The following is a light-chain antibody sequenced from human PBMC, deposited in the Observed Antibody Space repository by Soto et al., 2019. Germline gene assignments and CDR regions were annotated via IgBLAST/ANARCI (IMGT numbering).Light chain of an antibody. CDR3: QLSQQRSSWPPIA. CDR1: ERISHS. J-gene: IGKJ5*01. Sequence: DIVLTQSPATMSLSPGNRVTLSCRANERISHSLSWYQQRPGQAPRILIYDASFRATGIPERFSGSGSGTDFTLSISSLVPEDFAVYYCQLSQQRSSWPPIAFGQGTRLDLK. CDR2: DAS. V-gene: IGKV3-11*01.